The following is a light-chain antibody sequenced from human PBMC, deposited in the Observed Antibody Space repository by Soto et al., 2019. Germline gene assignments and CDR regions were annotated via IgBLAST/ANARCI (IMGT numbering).Light chain of an antibody. CDR3: QQLNSYPLT. V-gene: IGKV1-9*01. J-gene: IGKJ4*01. CDR1: QGIGID. CDR2: GAS. Sequence: DIQLTQSPSFLSASVGDRVTITCRGSQGIGIDLVWYQQKPVKAPKLLIYGASTLQGGVSSRFSGSGSGTEFTLTISSLQPEDFATYYCQQLNSYPLTFGGGTKVEIK.